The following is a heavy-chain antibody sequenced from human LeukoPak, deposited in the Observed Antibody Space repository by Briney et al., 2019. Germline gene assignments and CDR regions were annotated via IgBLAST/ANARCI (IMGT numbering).Heavy chain of an antibody. J-gene: IGHJ3*02. V-gene: IGHV3-7*01. D-gene: IGHD4-17*01. CDR1: GFTFSSYW. CDR2: IKQDGSEK. CDR3: ARGSRVTTPGHAFDI. Sequence: GGSLRLPCAASGFTFSSYWMSWVRQAPGKGLEWVANIKQDGSEKYYVDSVKGRFTISRDNAKNSLYLQMNSLRAEDTAVYYCARGSRVTTPGHAFDIWGQGTMVTVSS.